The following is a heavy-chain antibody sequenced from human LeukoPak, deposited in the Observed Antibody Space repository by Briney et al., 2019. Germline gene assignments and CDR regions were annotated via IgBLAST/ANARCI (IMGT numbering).Heavy chain of an antibody. J-gene: IGHJ4*02. CDR1: GYTFTGYY. V-gene: IGHV1-2*02. Sequence: ASVKVSCKASGYTFTGYYMHWVRQAPGQGLEWMGWINPNSGGTNYAQKFQGRVTMTRDTSISTAYMELSRLRSDDTAVYYCARRKYYYDSSGYAYWGQGTLVTVSS. D-gene: IGHD3-22*01. CDR3: ARRKYYYDSSGYAY. CDR2: INPNSGGT.